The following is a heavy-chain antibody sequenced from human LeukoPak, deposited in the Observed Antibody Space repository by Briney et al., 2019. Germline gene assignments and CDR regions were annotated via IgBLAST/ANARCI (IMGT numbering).Heavy chain of an antibody. CDR1: GFTFSNYG. V-gene: IGHV3-33*01. Sequence: KSGGSLRLSCAASGFTFSNYGMHWVRQAPGKGLEWVAVVYYDGSTKYYAASVKGRFTVSRDNSKNTLYLQMNSLRAEDTAIYYCARGMTTSDYWGQGTLVTVSS. CDR3: ARGMTTSDY. CDR2: VYYDGSTK. D-gene: IGHD4-17*01. J-gene: IGHJ4*02.